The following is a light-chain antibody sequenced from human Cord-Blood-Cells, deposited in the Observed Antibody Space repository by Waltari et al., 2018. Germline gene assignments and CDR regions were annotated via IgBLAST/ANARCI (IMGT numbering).Light chain of an antibody. CDR3: CSYAGSSTYV. J-gene: IGLJ1*01. Sequence: SALTQPASVSGSPGQSITTSCTGTSSDVGSYNLFSWYQQHPGKAPKLMIYEGSKRPSGVSNRFSGSKSGNTASLTIAGLQAEDEADYYCCSYAGSSTYVFGTGTKVTVL. CDR2: EGS. V-gene: IGLV2-23*01. CDR1: SSDVGSYNL.